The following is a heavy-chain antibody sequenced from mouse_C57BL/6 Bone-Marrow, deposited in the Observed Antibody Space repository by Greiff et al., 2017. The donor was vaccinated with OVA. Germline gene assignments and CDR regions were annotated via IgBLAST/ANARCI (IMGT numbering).Heavy chain of an antibody. J-gene: IGHJ1*03. D-gene: IGHD1-1*01. CDR1: GFSLTSYG. CDR2: IWRGGST. V-gene: IGHV2-5*01. CDR3: AKTHYGSSRWYFDV. Sequence: VQGVESGPGLVQPSQSLSITCTVSGFSLTSYGVHWVRQSPGKGLEWLGVIWRGGSTDYNAAFMSRLSITKDNSKSQVFFKMNSLQADDTAIYYCAKTHYGSSRWYFDVWGTGTTVTVSS.